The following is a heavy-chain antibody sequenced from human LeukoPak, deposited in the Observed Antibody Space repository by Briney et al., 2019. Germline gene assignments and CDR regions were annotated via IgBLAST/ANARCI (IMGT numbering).Heavy chain of an antibody. D-gene: IGHD3-22*01. CDR3: AKEEGYYDSSGPQTNY. CDR2: ISGSGGST. J-gene: IGHJ4*02. V-gene: IGHV3-23*01. Sequence: GGSLRLSCAASGFTFSSYAMSWVRQAPGKGLEWVSAISGSGGSTYYADSVKGRFTISRDNSKNTLYLQMNSLRAEDAAVYYCAKEEGYYDSSGPQTNYWGQGTLVTVSS. CDR1: GFTFSSYA.